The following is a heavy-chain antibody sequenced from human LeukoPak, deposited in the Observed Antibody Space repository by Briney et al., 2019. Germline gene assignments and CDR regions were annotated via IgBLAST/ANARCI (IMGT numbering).Heavy chain of an antibody. V-gene: IGHV3-9*01. CDR2: ISWNSGSI. CDR3: SKDPPIAAAGHNPYYFDY. J-gene: IGHJ4*02. CDR1: GFTFDDYA. D-gene: IGHD6-13*01. Sequence: GGSLRLSCAASGFTFDDYAMHWVRQAPGKGLEWVSGISWNSGSIGYADSVKGRFTISRDNAKNSLYLQMNSLRAEDTALYYCSKDPPIAAAGHNPYYFDYRGQGTLVTVSS.